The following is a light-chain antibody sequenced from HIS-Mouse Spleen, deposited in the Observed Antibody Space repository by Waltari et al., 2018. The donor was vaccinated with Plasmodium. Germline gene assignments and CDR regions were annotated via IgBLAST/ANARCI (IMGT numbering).Light chain of an antibody. CDR2: DAS. CDR1: QDISNY. CDR3: QQYDNLPLA. V-gene: IGKV1-33*01. Sequence: DLHMSQSQSSPSASVVGTVTTTCHASQDISNYLNWYQQKPGKAPKLLIYDASNLETGVPSRFSGSGSGTDFTFTISSLQPEDIATYYCQQYDNLPLAFGGGTKVEIK. J-gene: IGKJ4*01.